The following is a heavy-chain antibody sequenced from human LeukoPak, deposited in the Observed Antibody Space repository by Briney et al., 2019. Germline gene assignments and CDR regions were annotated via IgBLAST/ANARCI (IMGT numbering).Heavy chain of an antibody. Sequence: GGSLRLSCAASAFTFRSYAMSWVRQAPGKGLEWVSGISASGDSTYYADSVKGRLNISRDNSKNTLYLQMNSLRAEDTAVYYCAKPGSRGVIIRDLSNWGQGTQVTVSS. CDR1: AFTFRSYA. D-gene: IGHD3-10*01. CDR2: ISASGDST. CDR3: AKPGSRGVIIRDLSN. V-gene: IGHV3-23*01. J-gene: IGHJ4*02.